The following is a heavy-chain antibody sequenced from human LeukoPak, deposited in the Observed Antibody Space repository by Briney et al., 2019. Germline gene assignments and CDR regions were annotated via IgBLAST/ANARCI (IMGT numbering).Heavy chain of an antibody. D-gene: IGHD3-22*01. CDR2: IYYSGST. CDR1: GGSISSYY. CDR3: ARGVDTYYYDSSGPQFDY. V-gene: IGHV4-59*01. J-gene: IGHJ4*02. Sequence: SETLSPTCTVSGGSISSYYWSWIRQPPGKGLEWIGYIYYSGSTNYNPSLKSRVTISVDTSKNQFSLKLSSVTAADTAVYYCARGVDTYYYDSSGPQFDYWGQGTLVTVSS.